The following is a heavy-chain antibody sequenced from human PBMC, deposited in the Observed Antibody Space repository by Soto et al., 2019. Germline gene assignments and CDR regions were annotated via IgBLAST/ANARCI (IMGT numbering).Heavy chain of an antibody. CDR1: GFTFSNYW. Sequence: EVQLVESGGGLVQPGGSLRLSCAGSGFTFSNYWMHWVRQAPGKGLEWVSRIDHDGPTDYADSVRGRFTISRDNAENTLYLKMNSLGPEDTAVYYCVRDSHGDYWGQGTLVTVSS. J-gene: IGHJ4*02. CDR3: VRDSHGDY. CDR2: IDHDGPT. V-gene: IGHV3-74*01.